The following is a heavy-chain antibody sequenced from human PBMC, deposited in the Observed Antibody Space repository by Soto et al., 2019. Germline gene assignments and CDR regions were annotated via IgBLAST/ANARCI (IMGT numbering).Heavy chain of an antibody. J-gene: IGHJ4*02. Sequence: EVQLMESGGGLVQPGGSLRLSCAASGFTFSSYEMNWVRQAPGKGLEWVSYISSSGSTIYYADSVKGRFTISRDNAKNSLYLQMNSLRAEDTAVYYCVFGVYYYDSSGYSPDYWGQGTLVTVSS. CDR2: ISSSGSTI. CDR1: GFTFSSYE. V-gene: IGHV3-48*03. CDR3: VFGVYYYDSSGYSPDY. D-gene: IGHD3-22*01.